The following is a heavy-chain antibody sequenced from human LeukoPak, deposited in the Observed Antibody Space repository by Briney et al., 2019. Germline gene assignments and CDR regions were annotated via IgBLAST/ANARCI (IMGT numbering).Heavy chain of an antibody. V-gene: IGHV4-4*02. CDR3: VAFKSPTHDAFDI. Sequence: PSGTLSLTCAVSGGSISSSNWWSWVRQPPGKGLEWIGEIYHSGSTNYNPSLKSRVTISVDKSKNQISLKLSSVTAADTAVYYCVAFKSPTHDAFDIWGQGTMVTVSS. J-gene: IGHJ3*02. CDR2: IYHSGST. CDR1: GGSISSSNW.